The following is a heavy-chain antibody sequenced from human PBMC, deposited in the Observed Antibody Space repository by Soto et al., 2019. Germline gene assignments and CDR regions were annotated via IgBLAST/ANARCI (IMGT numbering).Heavy chain of an antibody. D-gene: IGHD4-4*01. CDR3: AREGGETTVIDY. CDR2: IYHSGST. J-gene: IGHJ4*02. V-gene: IGHV4-38-2*02. CDR1: DYSISSGYY. Sequence: PSETLSLTCAVSDYSISSGYYWGWIRQPPGKGLEWIGSIYHSGSTYYNPSLKSRVTISVDTSKNQFSLKLSSVTAADTAVYYCAREGGETTVIDYWGQGTLVTVSS.